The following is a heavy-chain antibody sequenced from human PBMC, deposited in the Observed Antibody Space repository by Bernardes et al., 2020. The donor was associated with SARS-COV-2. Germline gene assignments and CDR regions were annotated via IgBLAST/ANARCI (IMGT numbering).Heavy chain of an antibody. V-gene: IGHV3-30*18. J-gene: IGHJ4*02. CDR3: AKDWGIAVAATGLDYFDH. Sequence: GGSLRLSCAASGFTFSSYGMHWVRQAPGKGLEWVAVISYDGSDKYYPDSVKGRFTISRDNSKNTMYLQMNSLRAEDTAVYYCAKDWGIAVAATGLDYFDHWGQGTLVTVSS. CDR1: GFTFSSYG. CDR2: ISYDGSDK. D-gene: IGHD6-19*01.